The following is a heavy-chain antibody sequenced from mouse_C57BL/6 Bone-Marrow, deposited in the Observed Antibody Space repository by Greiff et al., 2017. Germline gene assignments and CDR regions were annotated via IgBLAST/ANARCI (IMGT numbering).Heavy chain of an antibody. CDR2: IYPGDGDT. Sequence: QVQLQQSGPELVKPGASVKISCKASGYAFSSSWMNWVKQRPGKGLEWIGRIYPGDGDTNYNGKFKGKATLTADKSSSTAYMQLSSLTSEDSAVYFCARTPYYYGRSYDAMDYWGQRTSVAVSS. V-gene: IGHV1-82*01. CDR1: GYAFSSSW. J-gene: IGHJ4*01. CDR3: ARTPYYYGRSYDAMDY. D-gene: IGHD1-1*01.